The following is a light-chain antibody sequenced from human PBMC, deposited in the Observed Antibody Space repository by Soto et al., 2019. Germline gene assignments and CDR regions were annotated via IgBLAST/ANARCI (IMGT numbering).Light chain of an antibody. CDR2: GAS. CDR3: HQYVSLLLT. Sequence: EIVLTQSPGTLSLSPGERATLSCRASQSVSSTHLAWYHQKPGQAPRLLIYGASSRATGIPDRFSGRGSGTDFTLTITKLATEDFAVYYCHQYVSLLLTFGRGTKVEIK. V-gene: IGKV3-20*01. CDR1: QSVSSTH. J-gene: IGKJ4*01.